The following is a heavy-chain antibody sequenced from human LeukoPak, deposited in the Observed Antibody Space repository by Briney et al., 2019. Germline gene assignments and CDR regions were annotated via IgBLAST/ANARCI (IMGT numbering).Heavy chain of an antibody. D-gene: IGHD5-18*01. CDR3: AREQRGYSYGTFDY. CDR1: GGSISSSSYY. J-gene: IGHJ4*02. Sequence: PSETLSLTCTVSGGSISSSSYYWGWIRQPPGKGLEWIGYIYYSGSTNYNPSLKSRVTISVDTSKNQFSLKLSSVTAADTAVYYCAREQRGYSYGTFDYWGQGTLVTVSS. CDR2: IYYSGST. V-gene: IGHV4-61*01.